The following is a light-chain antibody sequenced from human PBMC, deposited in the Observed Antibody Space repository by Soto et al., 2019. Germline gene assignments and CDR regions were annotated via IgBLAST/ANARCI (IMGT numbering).Light chain of an antibody. CDR3: QQSGT. CDR1: HNITSW. Sequence: DLQMTQSPSTLSASVGDRVTITCRASHNITSWLAWYQQKPGKAPKLLIYDASSLESGVPSRFSGSGSGTEFTLTIRSLQPGDFATYYCQQSGTFGPGTKVDIK. CDR2: DAS. J-gene: IGKJ3*01. V-gene: IGKV1-5*01.